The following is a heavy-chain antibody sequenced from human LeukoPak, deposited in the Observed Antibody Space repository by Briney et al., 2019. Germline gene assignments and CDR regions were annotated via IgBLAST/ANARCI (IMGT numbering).Heavy chain of an antibody. V-gene: IGHV3-7*01. J-gene: IGHJ4*02. CDR3: TRSLWPEDY. Sequence: GGSLRLSCEASGFAFSSYWASWVRQAPGTGLEWVANINQDGNSQNYVDSVRGRFTISKDNAKNSVYLQMNGLRAEDTAVYYCTRSLWPEDYWGQGILVTVSS. CDR1: GFAFSSYW. CDR2: INQDGNSQ. D-gene: IGHD2-21*01.